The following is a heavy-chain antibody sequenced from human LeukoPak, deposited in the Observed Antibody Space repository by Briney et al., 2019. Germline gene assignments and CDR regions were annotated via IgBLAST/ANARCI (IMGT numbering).Heavy chain of an antibody. Sequence: SETLSLTCLVSSGSVSSYYWTWIRQPPGKGLEWIGYIYHTGSNNYSPSLKSRVTLYVDTAKNQLSLKLSSVTAADTAMYYCARARYTNSWYAVDIWGQGTMVTVSS. D-gene: IGHD6-13*01. CDR3: ARARYTNSWYAVDI. J-gene: IGHJ3*02. V-gene: IGHV4-59*08. CDR1: SGSVSSYY. CDR2: IYHTGSN.